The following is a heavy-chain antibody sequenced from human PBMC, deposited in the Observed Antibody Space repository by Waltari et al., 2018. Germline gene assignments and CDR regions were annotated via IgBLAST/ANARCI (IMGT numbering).Heavy chain of an antibody. Sequence: QVQLHEAGPSLLKPSETLSLMCTVSGGPIRGFYWGWVRQPPGKGLDWVGYIYYTGSTSCNPFLKNRVTMSVDTYKNQFSLKLSAVSDADTAFEYCARGGGGDWEWFDPWGQGTLVTVSS. V-gene: IGHV4-59*01. CDR1: GGPIRGFY. CDR2: IYYTGST. D-gene: IGHD2-21*02. CDR3: ARGGGGDWEWFDP. J-gene: IGHJ5*02.